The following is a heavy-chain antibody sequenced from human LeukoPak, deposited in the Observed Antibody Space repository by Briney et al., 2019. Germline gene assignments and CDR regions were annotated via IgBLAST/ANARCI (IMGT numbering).Heavy chain of an antibody. CDR3: VRVSSFCTEWGSDC. D-gene: IGHD3/OR15-3a*01. V-gene: IGHV3-7*01. Sequence: GGSLRLSCATSGFTFSRHWMSWVRQAPGKGLEWVANINEHGSEENYMDSVKGRFSISRDNAKISLHLQMHSLRVEDTGVSYSVRVSSFCTEWGSDCWGQGTLVTVSS. J-gene: IGHJ4*02. CDR2: INEHGSEE. CDR1: GFTFSRHW.